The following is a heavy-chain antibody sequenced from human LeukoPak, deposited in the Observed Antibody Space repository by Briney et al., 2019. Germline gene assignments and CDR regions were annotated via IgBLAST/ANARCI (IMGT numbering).Heavy chain of an antibody. CDR1: GFTFSSYS. Sequence: QRGRSLRPSRAASGFTFSSYSMNSVRHAPGKGLEWVSYISSSSSTIYYADSVKGRFTISRGNAKNSLYLQMNSLRDEDTAVYYCARDGYYYDSSGYPDYWGQGTLVTVSS. D-gene: IGHD3-22*01. CDR3: ARDGYYYDSSGYPDY. CDR2: ISSSSSTI. V-gene: IGHV3-48*02. J-gene: IGHJ4*02.